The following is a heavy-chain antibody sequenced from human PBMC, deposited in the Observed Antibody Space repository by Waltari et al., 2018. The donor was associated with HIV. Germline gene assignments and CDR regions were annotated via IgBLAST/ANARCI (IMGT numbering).Heavy chain of an antibody. CDR2: IYYSGST. CDR3: ARSHDSSGYYNFDY. J-gene: IGHJ4*02. CDR1: GGSISTYY. D-gene: IGHD3-22*01. Sequence: QVQLQESGPGLVKPSETLSLTCTVSGGSISTYYWSWIRQPPGKGLEWIGYIYYSGSTNYNPSLKSRVTRSVDTSKNQFSLKLSSVTAADTAVYYCARSHDSSGYYNFDYWGQGTLVTVSS. V-gene: IGHV4-59*01.